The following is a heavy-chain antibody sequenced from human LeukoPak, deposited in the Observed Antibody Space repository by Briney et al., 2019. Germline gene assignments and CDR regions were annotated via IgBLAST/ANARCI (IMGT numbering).Heavy chain of an antibody. V-gene: IGHV3-30*02. CDR2: IRYDGSNK. CDR3: AKDGETSYSSSRYGDYYDMYV. Sequence: PGRSLRLSCVASGFTFSSYGMHWVRQAPRKGLEWVAFIRYDGSNKYYADSVKGRFTISRDNSKITLYLQMNSLRAEDTTAYYCAKDGETSYSSSRYGDYYDMYVWGKGTTVTVSS. J-gene: IGHJ6*03. D-gene: IGHD6-13*01. CDR1: GFTFSSYG.